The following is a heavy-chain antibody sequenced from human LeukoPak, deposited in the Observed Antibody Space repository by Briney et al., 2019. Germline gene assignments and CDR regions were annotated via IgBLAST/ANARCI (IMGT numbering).Heavy chain of an antibody. J-gene: IGHJ4*02. D-gene: IGHD1-26*01. CDR2: INPSGGST. V-gene: IGHV1-46*01. Sequence: ASVKVSCKASGYSFSKYYIHWVRQAPGQGLEWMGIINPSGGSTGYAPKFEGRVSMTTDMSTSTVYMELRSLRSDDTAVYYCARDRRGSYYVGDYWGQGTLVTVSS. CDR1: GYSFSKYY. CDR3: ARDRRGSYYVGDY.